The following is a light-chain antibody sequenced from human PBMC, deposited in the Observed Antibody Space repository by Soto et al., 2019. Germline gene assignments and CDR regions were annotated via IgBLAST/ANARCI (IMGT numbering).Light chain of an antibody. CDR2: GAS. J-gene: IGKJ4*01. CDR3: QQYGSSPRT. Sequence: EIVMTQSPATLSVSPGERATLSCRASQSVSSSYLAWYQQKPGQAPRLLIHGASSRATGIPDRFSGSGSGTDFTLTISRLEPEDFAVYYCQQYGSSPRTFGGGTKVDIK. V-gene: IGKV3-20*01. CDR1: QSVSSSY.